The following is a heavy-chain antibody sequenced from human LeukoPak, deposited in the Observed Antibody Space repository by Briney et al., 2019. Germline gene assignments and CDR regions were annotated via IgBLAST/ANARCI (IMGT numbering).Heavy chain of an antibody. Sequence: GGSLRLSCAASGFTFSIYAMIWVRQAPGKGLEWVSAISDSGGSTYYADSVKGRFTVSRDNSKNTLYLQMNSLRAEDTAVYYCAKGTLYYGSGSYPRYWGQGTLVTVSS. CDR1: GFTFSIYA. CDR3: AKGTLYYGSGSYPRY. CDR2: ISDSGGST. D-gene: IGHD3-10*01. J-gene: IGHJ4*02. V-gene: IGHV3-23*01.